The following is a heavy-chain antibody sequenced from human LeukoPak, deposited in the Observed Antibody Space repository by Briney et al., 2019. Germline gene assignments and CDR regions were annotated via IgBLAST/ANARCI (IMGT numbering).Heavy chain of an antibody. V-gene: IGHV1-69*04. CDR2: IIPILDLA. CDR1: GVIFSNFA. Sequence: SVKVSCKASGVIFSNFAFNWVRQAPGQGLEWMRRIIPILDLAHLTQKFQGRLTMTADKSTNTGYMELSSLTAEDTAVYYCATPSRTEDGDYGVCWGQGTLVTVSS. J-gene: IGHJ4*02. D-gene: IGHD4-17*01. CDR3: ATPSRTEDGDYGVC.